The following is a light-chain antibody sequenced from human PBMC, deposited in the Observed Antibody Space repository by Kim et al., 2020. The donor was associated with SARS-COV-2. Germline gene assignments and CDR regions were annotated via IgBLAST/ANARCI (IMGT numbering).Light chain of an antibody. J-gene: IGLJ3*02. CDR1: SSKGGSNY. CDR2: KNN. CDR3: AAWDDSLSGHWV. V-gene: IGLV1-47*01. Sequence: RVTISCAGRSSKGGSNYVYWYQQVPGTAPKLLIYKNNQRPSGVPDRFSGSKSGTSASLAISGLRSEDEADYYCAAWDDSLSGHWVFGGGTQLTVL.